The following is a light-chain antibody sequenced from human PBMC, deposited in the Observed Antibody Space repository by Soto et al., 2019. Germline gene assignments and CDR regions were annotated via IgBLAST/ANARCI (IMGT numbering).Light chain of an antibody. CDR3: QLYDNSPPRLT. CDR1: QSVDSRF. V-gene: IGKV3-20*01. J-gene: IGKJ3*01. Sequence: EIVLTQSPGTLSLSPGERATLSCKASQSVDSRFLAWYQQKRGQAPRLLIYGASSRAFGIPDRFSGSGSGTDFILTIIRLEPEDFAVYYCQLYDNSPPRLTFGPGTKVDIK. CDR2: GAS.